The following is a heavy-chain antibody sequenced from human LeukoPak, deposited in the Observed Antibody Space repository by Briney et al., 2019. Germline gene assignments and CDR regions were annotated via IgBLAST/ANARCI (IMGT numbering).Heavy chain of an antibody. D-gene: IGHD2-2*03. CDR3: ARHSFGYCSNTSCYMPDY. V-gene: IGHV4-39*01. CDR1: GGSISSSSSY. CDR2: IYDSRST. Sequence: SETLSLTCTVSGGSISSSSSYCDWIRHPPVKGLEWIGRIYDSRSTYDTPSLKSRVTISVDTSKNQFSLKLSSVTAADTAVYYCARHSFGYCSNTSCYMPDYWGQGTLVTVSS. J-gene: IGHJ4*02.